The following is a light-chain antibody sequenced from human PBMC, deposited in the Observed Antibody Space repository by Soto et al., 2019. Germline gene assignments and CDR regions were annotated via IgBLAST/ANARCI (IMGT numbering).Light chain of an antibody. CDR3: QHCDTSWP. J-gene: IGKJ1*01. V-gene: IGKV1-5*01. CDR2: NAS. CDR1: RNIERW. Sequence: DIQMTPSPSTLSASVGDRVTITCRASRNIERWLAWYQQKPGKPPKLLILNASTLGSGVPSRFSGSGSGTEFTLTISGLQPDDFATYYCQHCDTSWPFGQGTKVDIK.